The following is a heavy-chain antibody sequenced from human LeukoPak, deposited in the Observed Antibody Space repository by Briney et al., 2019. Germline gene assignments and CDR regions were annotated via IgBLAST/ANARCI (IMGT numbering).Heavy chain of an antibody. V-gene: IGHV3-48*03. CDR3: ARSGSSADY. D-gene: IGHD3-10*01. J-gene: IGHJ4*02. CDR1: GFTFSSYE. CDR2: ISSSGSTI. Sequence: GGSLRLSCAASGFTFSSYEMHWVRQAPGKGLEWVSYISSSGSTIYYVDSVKGRFTISRDNAKNSLYLQMNSLRAEDTAVYYCARSGSSADYWGQGTLVTVSS.